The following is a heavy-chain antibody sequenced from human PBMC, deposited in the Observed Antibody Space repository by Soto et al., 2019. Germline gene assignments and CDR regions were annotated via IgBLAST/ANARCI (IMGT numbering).Heavy chain of an antibody. CDR1: GSTFPSST. D-gene: IGHD4-17*01. Sequence: QVQLVQSGVEVKKPGASVKVSCKASGSTFPSSTVSWVRQAPGQGLEWMGWINAHNGNTKYAQKFQGRLTMTTDTSTGTGYMELRSLRSDDTAIYFCAIADYGDPDYWGQGTLVTVSS. J-gene: IGHJ4*02. CDR2: INAHNGNT. CDR3: AIADYGDPDY. V-gene: IGHV1-18*01.